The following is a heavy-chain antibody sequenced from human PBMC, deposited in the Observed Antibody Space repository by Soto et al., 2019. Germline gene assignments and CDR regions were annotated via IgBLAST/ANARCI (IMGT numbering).Heavy chain of an antibody. D-gene: IGHD2-2*02. J-gene: IGHJ4*02. Sequence: EEQLLESGGGLVQPGGSLRLSCAASGFTFSDYAMSWVRQAPGKGLEWVSGLGGSNSDTHYAASVEGRFTVSRDNSRSTLFLQMNSLRVEDTAVYYCAKDPREGYCSSTSCYTEAGYWGQGTLVTVSS. V-gene: IGHV3-23*01. CDR1: GFTFSDYA. CDR3: AKDPREGYCSSTSCYTEAGY. CDR2: LGGSNSDT.